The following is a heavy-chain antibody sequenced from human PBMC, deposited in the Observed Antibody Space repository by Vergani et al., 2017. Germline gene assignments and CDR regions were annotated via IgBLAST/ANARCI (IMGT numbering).Heavy chain of an antibody. CDR3: ARGGASSGLGWYFDL. CDR1: GGTFSSYA. CDR2: IIPIFGTA. D-gene: IGHD3-10*01. J-gene: IGHJ2*01. V-gene: IGHV1-69*01. Sequence: QVQLVQSGAEVKKPGSSVKVSCKASGGTFSSYAISWVRQAPGQGLELMGGIIPIFGTANYAQKFQGRVTITADESTSTAYMEMCSLRSEDTSVYYCARGGASSGLGWYFDLWGRGTLVTVSS.